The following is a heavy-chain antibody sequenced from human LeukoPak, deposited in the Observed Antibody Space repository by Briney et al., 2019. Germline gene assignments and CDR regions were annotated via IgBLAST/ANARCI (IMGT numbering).Heavy chain of an antibody. D-gene: IGHD5-18*01. CDR1: GFTFSSYW. V-gene: IGHV3-49*04. Sequence: GGSLRLSCAASGFTFSSYWMSWVRQAPGKGLEWVGFIRSKAYGGTTEYAASVKGRFTISRDDSKSIAYLQMNSLKTEDTAVYYCTRRYSYGYRGFDYWGQGTLVTVSS. J-gene: IGHJ4*02. CDR3: TRRYSYGYRGFDY. CDR2: IRSKAYGGTT.